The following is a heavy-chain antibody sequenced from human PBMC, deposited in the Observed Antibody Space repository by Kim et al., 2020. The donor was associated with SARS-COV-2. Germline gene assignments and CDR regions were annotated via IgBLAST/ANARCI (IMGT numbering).Heavy chain of an antibody. J-gene: IGHJ5*02. CDR1: GYTFTSYA. CDR2: INTNTGNP. V-gene: IGHV7-4-1*02. CDR3: ARENDILTGYYLNWFDP. D-gene: IGHD3-9*01. Sequence: ASVKVSCKASGYTFTSYAMNWVRQAPGQGLEWMGWINTNTGNPTYAQGFTGRFVFSLDTSVSTAYLQISSLKAEDTAVYYFARENDILTGYYLNWFDPWGQGTLVTVSS.